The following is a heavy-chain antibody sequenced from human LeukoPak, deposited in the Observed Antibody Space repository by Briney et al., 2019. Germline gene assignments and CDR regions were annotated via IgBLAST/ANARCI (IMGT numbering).Heavy chain of an antibody. J-gene: IGHJ4*02. Sequence: GGSLRLSCAASGFTFSSYAMHWVRHAPGKGLEWVAVISYDGSNKYYADSVKGRFTISRDNSKNTLYLQMNSLRAEDTAVYYCARDRKGTPDYWGQGTLVTVSS. D-gene: IGHD2-15*01. CDR1: GFTFSSYA. CDR2: ISYDGSNK. CDR3: ARDRKGTPDY. V-gene: IGHV3-30-3*01.